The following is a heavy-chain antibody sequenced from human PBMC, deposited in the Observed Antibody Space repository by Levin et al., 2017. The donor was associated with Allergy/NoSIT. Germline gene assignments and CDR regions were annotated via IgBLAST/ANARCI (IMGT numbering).Heavy chain of an antibody. CDR2: IYYSGST. Sequence: PSETLSLTCTVSGGSISSYYWSWIRQPPGKGLEWIGYIYYSGSTNYNPSLKSRVTISVDTSKNQFSLKLSSVTAADTAVYYCARDRGTIFPDGMDVWGQGTTVTVSS. D-gene: IGHD3-9*01. CDR1: GGSISSYY. CDR3: ARDRGTIFPDGMDV. V-gene: IGHV4-59*01. J-gene: IGHJ6*02.